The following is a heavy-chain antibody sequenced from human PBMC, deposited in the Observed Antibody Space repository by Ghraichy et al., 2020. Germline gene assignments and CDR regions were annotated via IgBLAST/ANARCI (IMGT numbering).Heavy chain of an antibody. D-gene: IGHD6-19*01. CDR2: IYTSGST. CDR3: ARENRIVAVIDWLDV. CDR1: GGSISSYY. V-gene: IGHV4-4*07. J-gene: IGHJ5*02. Sequence: SETLSLTCTVSGGSISSYYWSWTRQPPGKGLEWIGSIYTSGSTNYNHSLKSRVTISVDTSKNQFSLTLSSVTAADTAVYYCARENRIVAVIDWLDVWGQGTPVTVSS.